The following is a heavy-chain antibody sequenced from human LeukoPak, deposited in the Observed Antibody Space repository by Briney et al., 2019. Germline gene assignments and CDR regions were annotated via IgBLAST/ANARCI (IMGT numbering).Heavy chain of an antibody. CDR1: GYTFTSYG. CDR3: ARSSELQRPDFGVDY. V-gene: IGHV1-18*01. CDR2: ISAYNGNT. J-gene: IGHJ4*02. D-gene: IGHD1-26*01. Sequence: ASEKVSCKASGYTFTSYGISWVRQAPGQGLEWMGWISAYNGNTNYAQKLQGRVTMTTDTSTSTAYMELRSLRSDDTAVYYCARSSELQRPDFGVDYWGQGTLVTVSS.